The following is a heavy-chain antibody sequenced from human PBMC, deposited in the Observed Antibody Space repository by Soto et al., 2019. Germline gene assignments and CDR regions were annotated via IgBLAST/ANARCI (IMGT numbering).Heavy chain of an antibody. D-gene: IGHD1-26*01. Sequence: QVQLQESGPGLVKPSQTLSLTCTVSGGSISSGGYYWSWIRQHPGKGLEWIGYIYYSGSTYYNPSLKRRVTISVDTSKNQFSLKLSSVTAADTAVYYCARGVVGANYFDHWGQGTLVTVSS. J-gene: IGHJ4*02. V-gene: IGHV4-31*03. CDR2: IYYSGST. CDR3: ARGVVGANYFDH. CDR1: GGSISSGGYY.